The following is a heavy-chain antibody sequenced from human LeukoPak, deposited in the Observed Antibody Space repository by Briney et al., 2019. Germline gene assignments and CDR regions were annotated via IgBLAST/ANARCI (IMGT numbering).Heavy chain of an antibody. CDR1: GFTFSTYS. CDR3: AKDRWNSYGGPDYFDY. D-gene: IGHD5-18*01. Sequence: PGGSLRLSCAASGFTFSTYSMNWVRQAPGKGLEWVSSIRSSSSYIYYADSVKGRFTISRDNSKNTLYLQMNSLRAEDAAVYYCAKDRWNSYGGPDYFDYWGQGTLVTVSS. CDR2: IRSSSSYI. V-gene: IGHV3-21*04. J-gene: IGHJ4*02.